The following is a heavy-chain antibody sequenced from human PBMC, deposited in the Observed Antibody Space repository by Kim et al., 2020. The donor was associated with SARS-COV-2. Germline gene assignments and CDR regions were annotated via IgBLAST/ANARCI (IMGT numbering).Heavy chain of an antibody. D-gene: IGHD3-10*01. CDR2: INHSGST. CDR3: ARGGRGRDYYGSGSLDF. V-gene: IGHV4-34*01. Sequence: SETLSLTCAVYGGSFSDYYWTWIRQPPGKGLEWIGEINHSGSTNYNPSLKSRVTISTDTSKNQFSLELSSVTAADTAVYFCARGGRGRDYYGSGSLDFWGQGTLVTVSS. CDR1: GGSFSDYY. J-gene: IGHJ4*02.